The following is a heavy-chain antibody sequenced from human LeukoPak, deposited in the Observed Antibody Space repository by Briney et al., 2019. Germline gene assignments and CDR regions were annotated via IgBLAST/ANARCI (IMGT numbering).Heavy chain of an antibody. Sequence: SQTLSLTCAVSGGSISSGGYSWSWIRQPPGKGLEWIGYIYHSGSTYYNPSLKSRVTISVDRSKNQFSLKLSSVTAADTAVYYCASLNYYDSSGTYWGQGTLVTVSS. CDR2: IYHSGST. CDR1: GGSISSGGYS. J-gene: IGHJ4*02. CDR3: ASLNYYDSSGTY. D-gene: IGHD3-22*01. V-gene: IGHV4-30-2*01.